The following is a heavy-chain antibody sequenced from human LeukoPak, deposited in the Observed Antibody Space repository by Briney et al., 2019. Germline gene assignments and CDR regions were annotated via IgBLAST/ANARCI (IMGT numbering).Heavy chain of an antibody. J-gene: IGHJ6*03. CDR1: GFTFSSYS. D-gene: IGHD3-22*01. Sequence: GGSLRLSCAASGFTFSSYSMNWVRQAPGKGLEWVSSISSSSSYIYYADSVKGRFTISRDNAKNSLYLQMNSLRAEDTAVYYCARDSSYDSSGYYFWGYYYYMDVWGKGTTVTVSS. V-gene: IGHV3-21*01. CDR3: ARDSSYDSSGYYFWGYYYYMDV. CDR2: ISSSSSYI.